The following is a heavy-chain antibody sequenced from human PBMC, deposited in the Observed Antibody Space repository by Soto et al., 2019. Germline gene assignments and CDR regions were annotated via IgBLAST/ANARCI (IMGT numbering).Heavy chain of an antibody. D-gene: IGHD2-8*01. Sequence: SVKVSCKASGGTFSSYAISWVRQAPGQGLEWMGGIIPIFGTANYAQKFQGRVTITADESTSTAYMELSSLRSEDTAVYYCARIGYCTNGVCYTGAYYYYGMDVWGQGTTVTVSS. V-gene: IGHV1-69*13. CDR1: GGTFSSYA. CDR3: ARIGYCTNGVCYTGAYYYYGMDV. CDR2: IIPIFGTA. J-gene: IGHJ6*02.